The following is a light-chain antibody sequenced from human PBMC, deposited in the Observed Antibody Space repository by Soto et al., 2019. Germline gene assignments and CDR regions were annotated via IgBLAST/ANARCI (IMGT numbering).Light chain of an antibody. J-gene: IGLJ1*01. V-gene: IGLV2-14*01. CDR1: SSDVGGYNY. CDR3: SSYKSSSTYV. CDR2: EVS. Sequence: QSALTQPASVSGSPGQSITISCTGTSSDVGGYNYVSWYQQHPGKAPKLMIYEVSNRPSGVSNRFSGSKSGNTASLTISGLQPEDEADYYCSSYKSSSTYVFGTGTKFTVL.